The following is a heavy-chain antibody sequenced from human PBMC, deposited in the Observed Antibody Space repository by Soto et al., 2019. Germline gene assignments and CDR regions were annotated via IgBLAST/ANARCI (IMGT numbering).Heavy chain of an antibody. CDR2: TYYRSKWYN. V-gene: IGHV6-1*01. CDR3: ARSQGFLDY. J-gene: IGHJ4*02. CDR1: GNRISSNSAA. D-gene: IGHD2-15*01. Sequence: SQTLSLTCTISGNRISSNSAAWNWIRQSPSGGLEWLGRTYYRSKWYNEYAVSVKGRITVNPDTSKNQFPLQLNSVTPEDTAIYYCARSQGFLDYWGQGTLVPGSS.